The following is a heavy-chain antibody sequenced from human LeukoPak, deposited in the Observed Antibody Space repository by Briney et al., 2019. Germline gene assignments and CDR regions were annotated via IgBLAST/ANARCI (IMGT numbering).Heavy chain of an antibody. J-gene: IGHJ4*02. D-gene: IGHD4-17*01. CDR2: INHSGYT. V-gene: IGHV4-34*01. Sequence: SETLSLTCAVSGVSFNDYYWSWVRQTPGKGLEWIGEINHSGYTNDSPSLKSRVTLSSDTSKKQFSLNLRSVTVADTGIYYCARMTTVHDYWGQGTLVTVSS. CDR3: ARMTTVHDY. CDR1: GVSFNDYY.